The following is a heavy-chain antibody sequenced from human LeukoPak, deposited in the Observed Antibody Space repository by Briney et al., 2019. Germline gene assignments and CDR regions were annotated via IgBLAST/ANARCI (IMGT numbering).Heavy chain of an antibody. D-gene: IGHD6-6*01. J-gene: IGHJ4*02. CDR1: GFTFSSYA. CDR2: ISGSGGST. V-gene: IGHV3-23*01. CDR3: AKHGSGSSITGY. Sequence: GGSLRLSCAASGFTFSSYAMSWVRQAPGKGLEWVSAISGSGGSTYYADSVKGRFTISRDNSKNALYLKMTSLRAEDTAVYYCAKHGSGSSITGYWGQGTLVTVSS.